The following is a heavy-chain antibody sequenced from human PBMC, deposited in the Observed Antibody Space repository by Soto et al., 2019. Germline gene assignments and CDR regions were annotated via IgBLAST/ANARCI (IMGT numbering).Heavy chain of an antibody. D-gene: IGHD7-27*01. Sequence: PSETLSLTCTVSGGSLSDSFWNWIRQPPGKGLEWIGEIHHSGISNYNPSLKSRVTMSVDTSKNQFSLKMTSVTAADTAVYYCAVTGTYNWIHPWGQGTLVTVSS. CDR2: IHHSGIS. V-gene: IGHV4-34*01. CDR3: AVTGTYNWIHP. J-gene: IGHJ5*02. CDR1: GGSLSDSF.